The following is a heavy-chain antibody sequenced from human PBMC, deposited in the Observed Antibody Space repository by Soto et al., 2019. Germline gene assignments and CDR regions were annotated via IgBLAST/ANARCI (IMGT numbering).Heavy chain of an antibody. V-gene: IGHV3-48*01. D-gene: IGHD6-13*01. J-gene: IGHJ6*02. CDR2: ISSSSSTI. CDR3: ARDLSSSWSEYYYYGMDV. Sequence: GGSLRLSCAASGFTFSSYSMNWVRQAPGKGLEWVSYISSSSSTIYYADSVKGRFTISRDNAKNSLYLQMNSLRAEDTAVYYCARDLSSSWSEYYYYGMDVWGQGTTVTVSS. CDR1: GFTFSSYS.